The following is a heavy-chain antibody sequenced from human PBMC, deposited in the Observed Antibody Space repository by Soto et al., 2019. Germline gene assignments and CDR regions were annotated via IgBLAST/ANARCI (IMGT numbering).Heavy chain of an antibody. J-gene: IGHJ6*03. D-gene: IGHD2-2*01. V-gene: IGHV1-69*02. CDR3: ATYPVVVPAANPVYYYYYMDV. CDR2: IIPILGIA. Sequence: SVKVSCKASGGTFSSYTISWVRQAPGQGLEWMGRIIPILGIANYAQKFQGRVTITADKSTSTAYMELSSLRSEDTAVYYCATYPVVVPAANPVYYYYYMDVWGKRTKVTVSS. CDR1: GGTFSSYT.